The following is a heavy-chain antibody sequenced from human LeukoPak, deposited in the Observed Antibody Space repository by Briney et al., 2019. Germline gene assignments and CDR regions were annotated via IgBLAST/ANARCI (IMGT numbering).Heavy chain of an antibody. V-gene: IGHV3-7*01. J-gene: IGHJ4*02. CDR3: ARDKIVGPTYYDY. CDR2: IKQDGSET. CDR1: GFTFSSYW. D-gene: IGHD1-26*01. Sequence: GGSLRLSCAASGFTFSSYWMSWVRQAPGKGLEWVANIKQDGSETYYVVSVKGRFTISRDNAKNSLYLQMNSLRAEDTAVYFCARDKIVGPTYYDYWGQGTLVTVSS.